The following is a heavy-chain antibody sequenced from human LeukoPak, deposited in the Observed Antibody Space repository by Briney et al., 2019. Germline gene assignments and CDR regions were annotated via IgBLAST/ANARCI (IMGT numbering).Heavy chain of an antibody. CDR1: GFTFSNYA. CDR3: AKVPNYDILTGYYPHYYYYYYMDV. CDR2: ISGSGGST. D-gene: IGHD3-9*01. J-gene: IGHJ6*03. V-gene: IGHV3-23*01. Sequence: GGSLRLSCAASGFTFSNYAMSWVRQAPGKGLEWVSGISGSGGSTYYADSVKGRFTISRDNSKNTLFLQIISLRAEDTAVYYCAKVPNYDILTGYYPHYYYYYYMDVWGKGTTVTVSS.